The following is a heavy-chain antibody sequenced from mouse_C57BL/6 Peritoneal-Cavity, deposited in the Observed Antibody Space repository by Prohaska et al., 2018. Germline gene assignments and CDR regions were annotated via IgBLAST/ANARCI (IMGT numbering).Heavy chain of an antibody. D-gene: IGHD2-1*01. V-gene: IGHV11-2*01. CDR1: AFTFSGFW. CDR3: MREGNYWYFYV. Sequence: VHLLETGGGLVLPGGSRGLSCVGSAFTFSGFWMSWVRQTPGKTLVWIGDINSDGSVINYAPAIKDRFTILRDNEKSNLYLQRSNVRWEERETYVCMREGNYWYFYVWGTGTTVTVSS. CDR2: INSDGSVI. J-gene: IGHJ1*02.